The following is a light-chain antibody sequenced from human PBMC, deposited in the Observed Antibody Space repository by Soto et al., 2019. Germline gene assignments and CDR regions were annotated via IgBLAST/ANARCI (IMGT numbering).Light chain of an antibody. CDR1: QSIGNW. J-gene: IGKJ1*01. CDR2: DAS. V-gene: IGKV1-5*01. Sequence: DIKMTQSPSTLSASVGDRVIITCRASQSIGNWLAWYQQKPGKAPKLLIYDASSLESGVPSRFSGSGSGTEFTLTISSLQPDDFATYYCQQYNSYSSTFGHGTKVDIK. CDR3: QQYNSYSST.